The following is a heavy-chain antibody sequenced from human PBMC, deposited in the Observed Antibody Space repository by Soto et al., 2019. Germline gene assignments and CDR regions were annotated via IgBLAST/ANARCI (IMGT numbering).Heavy chain of an antibody. D-gene: IGHD3-22*01. CDR1: GYTFTGYY. J-gene: IGHJ4*02. V-gene: IGHV1-2*04. CDR3: ARSYYDSSGYYLLHY. CDR2: INPNSGGT. Sequence: ASVKVSCKASGYTFTGYYMHWVRQAPGQGLEWMGWINPNSGGTNYAQKFQGWVTMTRDTSISTAYMELSRLRSDDTAVYYCARSYYDSSGYYLLHYWGQGTLVTVSS.